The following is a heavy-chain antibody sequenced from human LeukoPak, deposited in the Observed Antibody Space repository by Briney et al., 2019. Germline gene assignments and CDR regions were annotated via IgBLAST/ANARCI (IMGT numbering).Heavy chain of an antibody. V-gene: IGHV5-51*01. D-gene: IGHD2-8*01. J-gene: IGHJ6*03. CDR3: ARSVLMVYAISDYYYMDV. Sequence: GESLKISCKGSGYSFTSYWIGWVRQMPGKGLEWMGIIYPGDSDTRYSPSFQGQVTISADKSISTAYLQWSSLKASDTAMYYRARSVLMVYAISDYYYMDVWGKGTTVTVSS. CDR2: IYPGDSDT. CDR1: GYSFTSYW.